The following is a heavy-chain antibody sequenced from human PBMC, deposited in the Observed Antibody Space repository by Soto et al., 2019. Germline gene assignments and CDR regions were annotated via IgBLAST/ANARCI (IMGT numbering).Heavy chain of an antibody. CDR1: GYSFTTYG. J-gene: IGHJ6*02. Sequence: QVQLVQSRGEVKKPGASVKVSCKTSGYSFTTYGFSWVRQAPGQGLEWMGWISGYNGNTNYAQKFQGRVTMTTDTATSTAYMELRSLTSDDTAVYYCAREGPAPYYYYGMDVWGQGSTVTVSS. V-gene: IGHV1-18*01. CDR2: ISGYNGNT. CDR3: AREGPAPYYYYGMDV.